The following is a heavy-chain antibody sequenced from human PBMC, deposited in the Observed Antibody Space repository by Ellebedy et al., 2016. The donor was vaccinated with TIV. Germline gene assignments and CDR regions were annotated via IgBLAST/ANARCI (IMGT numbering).Heavy chain of an antibody. CDR3: ARSRGPNWFDP. CDR1: GFTFSDYY. Sequence: GESLKISXAASGFTFSDYYMSWIRQAPGKGLEWVSYISSSGSTIYYADSVKGRFTISRDNAKNSLYLQMNSLRAEDTAVYYCARSRGPNWFDPWGQGTLVTVSS. CDR2: ISSSGSTI. V-gene: IGHV3-11*01. J-gene: IGHJ5*02.